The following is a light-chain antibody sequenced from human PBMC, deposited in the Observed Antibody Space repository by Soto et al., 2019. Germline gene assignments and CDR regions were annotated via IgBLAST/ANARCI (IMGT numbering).Light chain of an antibody. J-gene: IGKJ1*01. V-gene: IGKV2-30*01. CDR2: KVS. CDR3: MQGSHWPRT. Sequence: EVVMTQSPLSLPVTLGQPASISCRSSQSLVNSDGNTYLNWFHQRPGQSPRRLIYKVSNRDSGVPGRFSGSGSGTDFTLRISRVEAEDVGVYYCMQGSHWPRTFGQGTTVEIK. CDR1: QSLVNSDGNTY.